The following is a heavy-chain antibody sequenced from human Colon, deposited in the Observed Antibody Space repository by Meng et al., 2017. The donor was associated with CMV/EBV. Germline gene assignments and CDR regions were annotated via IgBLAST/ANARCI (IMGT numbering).Heavy chain of an antibody. CDR1: GLTFSDCF. J-gene: IGHJ4*02. V-gene: IGHV3-7*01. CDR3: ARLVVGDNDYFDY. Sequence: SGLTFSDCFMSWVRQAPGKGLEWVANIKQDGSEKFYVDSVKGRFTISRDNARKSLYLQMDNLRAEDTAVYYCARLVVGDNDYFDYWGQGTLVTVSS. CDR2: IKQDGSEK. D-gene: IGHD2-15*01.